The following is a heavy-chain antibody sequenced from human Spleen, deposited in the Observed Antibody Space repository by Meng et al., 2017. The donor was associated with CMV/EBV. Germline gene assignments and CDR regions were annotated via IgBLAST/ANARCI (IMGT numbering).Heavy chain of an antibody. CDR3: ARSVSYSSSWFGY. CDR2: INHSGST. Sequence: CAVYGGSFSGYYWSWIRQPPGKGLEWIGEINHSGSTDYNPSLKSRVTISVDTSKNQFSLKLSSVTAADTAVYYCARSVSYSSSWFGYWGQGTLVTVSS. CDR1: GGSFSGYY. V-gene: IGHV4-34*01. J-gene: IGHJ4*02. D-gene: IGHD6-13*01.